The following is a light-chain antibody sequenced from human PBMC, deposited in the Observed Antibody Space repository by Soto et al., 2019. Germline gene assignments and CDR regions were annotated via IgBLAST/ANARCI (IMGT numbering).Light chain of an antibody. CDR1: QSISTY. CDR2: AAS. J-gene: IGKJ3*01. V-gene: IGKV1-39*01. CDR3: HHCYSTGV. Sequence: DIQLTQSPSSLSASVGARVTITCRASQSISTYLNWYQQKSGKAPKLLIYAASSLQSGGPSRFSGSGSGTEFSLTISRLHPEVFADYYCHHCYSTGVIGPGTKVDFE.